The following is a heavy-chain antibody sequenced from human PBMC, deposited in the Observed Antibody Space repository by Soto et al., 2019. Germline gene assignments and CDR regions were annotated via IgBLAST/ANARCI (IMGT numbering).Heavy chain of an antibody. Sequence: QVQLQESGPRLMKPSETLSLTCTVSGASVSSGSFYWSWIRQPPGKGLEWVGYIYYTGSTSYSPSLKNRVSISVDTSKNQFSLKLSSVTAADTAVYYCARDGDGYNYWGQGTLVTVSS. CDR2: IYYTGST. D-gene: IGHD5-12*01. J-gene: IGHJ4*02. CDR1: GASVSSGSFY. V-gene: IGHV4-61*01. CDR3: ARDGDGYNY.